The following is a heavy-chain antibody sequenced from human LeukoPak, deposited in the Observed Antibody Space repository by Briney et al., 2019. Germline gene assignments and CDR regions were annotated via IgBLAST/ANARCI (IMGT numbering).Heavy chain of an antibody. J-gene: IGHJ3*02. CDR2: IYYSGST. V-gene: IGHV4-59*01. CDR1: GGSISSYY. Sequence: ASETLSLTCTVSGGSISSYYWSWIRQPPGKGLEWIGYIYYSGSTNYNPSLKSRVTISVDTSKNQFSLKLSSVTAADTAVYYCARDLTSRYDFWSGYYNGAFDIWGQGTMVTVSS. D-gene: IGHD3-3*01. CDR3: ARDLTSRYDFWSGYYNGAFDI.